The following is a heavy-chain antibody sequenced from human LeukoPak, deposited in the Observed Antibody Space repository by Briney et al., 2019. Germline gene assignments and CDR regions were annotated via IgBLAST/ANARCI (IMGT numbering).Heavy chain of an antibody. V-gene: IGHV3-23*01. CDR2: IGTGGDT. CDR1: GFTFNNYP. CDR3: AKSRVVDRRGYFDY. Sequence: GDSLRISCVASGFTFNNYPMTWVRQSPEKGLEWVSTIGTGGDTYYADSVKGRFTISRDDSKNTLYLQMHSLGAEDTAVYYCAKSRVVDRRGYFDYWGQGTLVTVSS. J-gene: IGHJ4*02. D-gene: IGHD2-15*01.